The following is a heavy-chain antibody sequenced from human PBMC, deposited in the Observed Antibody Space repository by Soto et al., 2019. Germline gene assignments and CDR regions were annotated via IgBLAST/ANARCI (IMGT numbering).Heavy chain of an antibody. Sequence: QLQLQESGSGLVKPSQTLSLTCAVSGGSISSGGYSWSWIRQPPGKGLEWIGYIYHSGSTYYNPSLKSRVTISVDRSKNQFSLKLSSVTAADTAVYYCASSSGYSDDAFDIWGQGTMVTVSS. J-gene: IGHJ3*02. CDR3: ASSSGYSDDAFDI. CDR2: IYHSGST. CDR1: GGSISSGGYS. D-gene: IGHD3-22*01. V-gene: IGHV4-30-2*01.